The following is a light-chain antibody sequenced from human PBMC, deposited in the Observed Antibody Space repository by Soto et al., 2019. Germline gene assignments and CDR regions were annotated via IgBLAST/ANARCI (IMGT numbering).Light chain of an antibody. J-gene: IGKJ2*01. CDR3: QQRSNWPPT. Sequence: EIVLTQSPATLSLSPGERATLSCRASQSVSSSLGWYQQIPGQAPRLLIYDASNRATGIPARFSGSGSGTDFTLTISSLEPEDFAVYYCQQRSNWPPTFGQGTKL. V-gene: IGKV3-11*01. CDR2: DAS. CDR1: QSVSSS.